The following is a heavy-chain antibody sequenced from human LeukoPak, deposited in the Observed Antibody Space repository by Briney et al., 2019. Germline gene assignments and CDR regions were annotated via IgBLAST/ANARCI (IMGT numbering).Heavy chain of an antibody. CDR3: AGGTHYYDSSGYSNWFDP. CDR1: GGSISSYY. J-gene: IGHJ5*02. D-gene: IGHD3-22*01. V-gene: IGHV4-59*01. CDR2: IYYSGST. Sequence: PSETLSLTCTVSGGSISSYYWSWIRQPPGKGLEWIGYIYYSGSTNYNPSLKSRVTISVGTSKNQFSLKLSSVTAADTAVYYCAGGTHYYDSSGYSNWFDPWGQGTLVTVSS.